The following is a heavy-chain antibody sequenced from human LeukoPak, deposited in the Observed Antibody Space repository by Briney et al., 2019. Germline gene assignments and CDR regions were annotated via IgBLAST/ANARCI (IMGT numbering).Heavy chain of an antibody. CDR3: ARIGYSYGYADDY. D-gene: IGHD5-18*01. CDR1: GGSISSYY. CDR2: IYYSGST. J-gene: IGHJ4*02. V-gene: IGHV4-59*01. Sequence: SETLSLTCTVSGGSISSYYWSWIRQPPGKGLEWIGYIYYSGSTNYNPSLKSRVTISVDTSKNQFSLKLSSVTAADTAVYYCARIGYSYGYADDYWGQGTLVTVSS.